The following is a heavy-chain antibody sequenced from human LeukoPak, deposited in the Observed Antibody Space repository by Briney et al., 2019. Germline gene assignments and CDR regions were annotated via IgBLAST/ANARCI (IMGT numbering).Heavy chain of an antibody. V-gene: IGHV3-30-3*01. CDR3: ASTPIYDFWSGYADY. CDR1: GFTFSSYA. Sequence: GGSLRLSCAASGFTFSSYAMHWVRQAPGKGLEWVAVISYDGSNKYYADSVKGRFTISRDNSKNTLYLQMNSLRAEDTAVYYCASTPIYDFWSGYADYWGQGTLVTVSS. J-gene: IGHJ4*02. CDR2: ISYDGSNK. D-gene: IGHD3-3*01.